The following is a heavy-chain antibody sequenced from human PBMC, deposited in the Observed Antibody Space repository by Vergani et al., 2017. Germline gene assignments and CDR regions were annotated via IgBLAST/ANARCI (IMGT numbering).Heavy chain of an antibody. CDR3: ARGGDNWFDP. J-gene: IGHJ5*02. Sequence: QVQLQQWGAGLLKHSETLSLTCAVYGGSFSGYYWSWIRQPPGKGLEWIGEINHSGSTNYNPSLKSRVTISVDTSKNQFSLKLSSVTASDTAVYYCARGGDNWFDPWGQGTLVTVSS. V-gene: IGHV4-34*01. CDR2: INHSGST. CDR1: GGSFSGYY.